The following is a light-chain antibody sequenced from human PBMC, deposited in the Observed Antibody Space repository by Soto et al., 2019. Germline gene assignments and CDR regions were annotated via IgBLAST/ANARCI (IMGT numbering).Light chain of an antibody. V-gene: IGKV1-12*01. J-gene: IGKJ2*01. CDR1: QEISSW. CDR3: MQDYDFPYT. Sequence: DIQMTQSPASVSASVGDRVTITCRASQEISSWLAWYQQKPGHAPNLLSYAASTLHTGVPSTFTGSASGTDFTLTINDLQPEDVATYFCMQDYDFPYTFGQGTKMEI. CDR2: AAS.